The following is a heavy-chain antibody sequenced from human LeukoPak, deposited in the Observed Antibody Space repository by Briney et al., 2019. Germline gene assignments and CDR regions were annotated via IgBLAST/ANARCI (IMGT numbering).Heavy chain of an antibody. V-gene: IGHV1-3*04. CDR1: GYTFTDYA. CDR3: AREYYYDETPDY. CDR2: INTGNGNT. D-gene: IGHD3-22*01. Sequence: GASVTVSCKASGYTFTDYAIHWVRQAPGQRLEWMGWINTGNGNTKYSQKFQDRVTITRDTSASTAYMDLSSLSSEDTAVYYCAREYYYDETPDYWGQGTLVTVSS. J-gene: IGHJ4*02.